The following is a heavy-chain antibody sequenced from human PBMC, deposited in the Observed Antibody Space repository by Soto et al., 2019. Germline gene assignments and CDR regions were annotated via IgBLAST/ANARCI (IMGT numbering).Heavy chain of an antibody. CDR2: INYSGRTT. J-gene: IGHJ6*02. CDR1: GFSFNTYA. CDR3: VKQRGSGKTYYYNMDV. Sequence: EVQLLESGGGLVQPGGSLRLSCETSGFSFNTYAMTWVRQAPGMGLVWVSVINYSGRTTFHAQSVKGRFTISRDNSRNTVLVQKDTLKAEETAGYYCVKQRGSGKTYYYNMDVWGLGTTVIVSS. D-gene: IGHD3-10*01. V-gene: IGHV3-23*01.